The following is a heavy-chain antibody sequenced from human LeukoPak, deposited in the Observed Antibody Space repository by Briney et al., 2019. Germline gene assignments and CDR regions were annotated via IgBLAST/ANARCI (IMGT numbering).Heavy chain of an antibody. J-gene: IGHJ3*02. CDR3: ARRRIVSGTDGFDI. D-gene: IGHD5/OR15-5a*01. Sequence: GASVKVSCKTSGYAFTNFGISWVRQAPGQGLEWVGWISGYNGNTNYAQKLQGRVTMTTDTSTSTAYMELRSLTSDDTALYYCARRRIVSGTDGFDIWGQGTMVTVSS. V-gene: IGHV1-18*01. CDR1: GYAFTNFG. CDR2: ISGYNGNT.